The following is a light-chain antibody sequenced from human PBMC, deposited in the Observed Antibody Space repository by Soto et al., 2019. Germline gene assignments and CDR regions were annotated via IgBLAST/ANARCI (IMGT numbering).Light chain of an antibody. CDR1: QSINNY. V-gene: IGKV1-39*01. CDR3: QQSYNPPYT. CDR2: AAT. Sequence: DIQMTQSPSSLSASLGDRVTITCRASQSINNYLNWYQQEEGKAPKLLIYAATSLQSGVPSRFSGSGSGTEFTLTISSLQPGDFAIYYCQQSYNPPYTFGLGTKLEIK. J-gene: IGKJ2*01.